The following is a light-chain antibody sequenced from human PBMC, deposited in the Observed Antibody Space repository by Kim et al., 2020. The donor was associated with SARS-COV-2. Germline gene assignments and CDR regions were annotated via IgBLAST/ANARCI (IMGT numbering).Light chain of an antibody. CDR3: QQYGSSLYT. CDR2: GAS. CDR1: QSVSSSY. J-gene: IGKJ2*01. V-gene: IGKV3-20*01. Sequence: LSPGERATLACRASQSVSSSYLAWYQQKPGQAPRLLIYGASSRATGIPDRFSGSGSGTDFTLTISRLEPEDFAVYYCQQYGSSLYTFGQGTKLEI.